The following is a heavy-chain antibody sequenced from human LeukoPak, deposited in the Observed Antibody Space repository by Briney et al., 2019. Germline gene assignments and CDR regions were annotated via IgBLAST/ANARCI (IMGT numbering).Heavy chain of an antibody. Sequence: SETLSLTCTVSGGSISNYYWSWIRQPPGKGLEWIGYIYYSGSTNYNPSLNSRVTMSVDTSKNQFSLKLSSVTAADTAVYFCARAQQGLQYRGFDYWGQGTPVTVSS. CDR3: ARAQQGLQYRGFDY. J-gene: IGHJ4*02. CDR1: GGSISNYY. CDR2: IYYSGST. V-gene: IGHV4-59*01. D-gene: IGHD5-24*01.